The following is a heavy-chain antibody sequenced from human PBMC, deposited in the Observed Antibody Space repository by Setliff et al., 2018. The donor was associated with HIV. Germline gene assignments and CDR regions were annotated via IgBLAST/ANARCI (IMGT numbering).Heavy chain of an antibody. CDR3: ARGIVPPTRQGYYYMDV. J-gene: IGHJ6*03. CDR2: FFYGRGTT. V-gene: IGHV4-59*11. Sequence: LSLTCTVSGGSIRTHYWSWIRKSPGKGLEHIGYFFYGRGTTNYSPSLKSRVTISADKSKNQLSLILNTVTAADTAIYYCARGIVPPTRQGYYYMDVWGKGTTVTVSS. D-gene: IGHD2-21*01. CDR1: GGSIRTHY.